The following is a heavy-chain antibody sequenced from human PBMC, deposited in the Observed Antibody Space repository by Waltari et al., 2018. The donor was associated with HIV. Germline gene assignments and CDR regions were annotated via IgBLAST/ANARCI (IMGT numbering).Heavy chain of an antibody. CDR3: ARDTLNFYFGLDV. CDR1: GFTFGQYG. V-gene: IGHV3-48*02. CDR2: ISSESTNI. Sequence: EEQLVEAGGGGVIKPGESLRLSCVGSGFTFGQYGMNWVRQAPGKGLGLSAYISSESTNIEYADAVKGRFTVSRDNAKESLYLQMNSLRDGDTAVYYCARDTLNFYFGLDVWGQGTTVTVSS. J-gene: IGHJ6*02. D-gene: IGHD3-9*01.